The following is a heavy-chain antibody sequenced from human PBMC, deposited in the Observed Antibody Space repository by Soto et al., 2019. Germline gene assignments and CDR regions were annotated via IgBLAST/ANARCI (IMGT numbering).Heavy chain of an antibody. CDR2: IYYTGSL. Sequence: ETLSLTCSFSGDSISSPNFSLDWIRQRPGKGLEWIGTIYYTGSLYFNPSLKSRVTISRDTSKNQFSLMLTSVTAADTGVYYCVRGVLAISHMRWLDHWGQGILVTVSS. CDR3: VRGVLAISHMRWLDH. J-gene: IGHJ5*02. CDR1: GDSISSPNFS. V-gene: IGHV4-39*01. D-gene: IGHD3-10*01.